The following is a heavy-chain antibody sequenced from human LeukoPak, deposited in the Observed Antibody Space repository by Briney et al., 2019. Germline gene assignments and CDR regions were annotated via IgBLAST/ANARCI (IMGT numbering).Heavy chain of an antibody. CDR1: GFTFSSYS. CDR3: ARNQQRLDY. V-gene: IGHV3-7*01. CDR2: IKQDGSEK. J-gene: IGHJ4*02. D-gene: IGHD6-25*01. Sequence: PGGSLRLSCAASGFTFSSYSMNWVRQAPGKGLELVANIKQDGSEKYYVDSVKGRFTISRDNAKNSLYLQMNSLRAEDTAEYYCARNQQRLDYWGQGTLVTVSS.